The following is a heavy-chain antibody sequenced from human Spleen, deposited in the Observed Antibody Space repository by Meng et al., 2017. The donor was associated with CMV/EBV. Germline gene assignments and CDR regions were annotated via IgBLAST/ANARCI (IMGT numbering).Heavy chain of an antibody. V-gene: IGHV3-30*19. CDR3: ARVDNGYDLHFDY. Sequence: GESLKISCAASGFTFSSYGIHWVRQAPGKGLEWVALISYDGTNKYYADSVKGRFIISRDNSKNTLYLQMNSLRPEDMAVYYCARVDNGYDLHFDYRGQGTLVTVSS. J-gene: IGHJ4*02. CDR2: ISYDGTNK. D-gene: IGHD5-12*01. CDR1: GFTFSSYG.